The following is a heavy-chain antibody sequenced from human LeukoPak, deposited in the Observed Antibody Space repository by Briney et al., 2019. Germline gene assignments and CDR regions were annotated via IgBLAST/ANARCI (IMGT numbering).Heavy chain of an antibody. CDR2: IYSGGSA. CDR1: GFTVSSNY. CDR3: AKEFWSGYEYFDS. Sequence: GGSLRLSCAASGFTVSSNYMNWVRQAPGKGLEWVSVIYSGGSAYYADSVKGRFTISRDNSKNTLYLQMDSLRAEDTAVYYCAKEFWSGYEYFDSWGQGTLVIVSS. J-gene: IGHJ4*02. D-gene: IGHD3-3*01. V-gene: IGHV3-66*01.